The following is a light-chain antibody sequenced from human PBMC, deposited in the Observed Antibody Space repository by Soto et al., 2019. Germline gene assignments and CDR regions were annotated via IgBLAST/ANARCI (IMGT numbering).Light chain of an antibody. V-gene: IGKV1-39*01. J-gene: IGKJ2*01. Sequence: DIQITQSPSSLSASVGDRVTITCRASQSISSYLNWYQQKPGKAPKLLIYAASILQSVVQSRFSGSGSGTDFTLNIRSLQPEDFETNYREHSYSTPPTPYTFGQGIKLEIK. CDR1: QSISSY. CDR2: AAS. CDR3: EHSYSTPPTPYT.